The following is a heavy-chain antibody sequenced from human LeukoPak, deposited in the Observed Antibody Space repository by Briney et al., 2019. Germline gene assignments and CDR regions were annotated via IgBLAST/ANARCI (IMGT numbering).Heavy chain of an antibody. V-gene: IGHV1-2*02. CDR3: ARRRSSGWYPFDY. J-gene: IGHJ4*02. Sequence: GASVKVSCKASGYTFTGYYMHWVRQAPGQGLEWMGWINPNSGGTNYAQKFQGRVTMTRDTSISTAYMELSRLRSDDTAVYYCARRRSSGWYPFDYWGQGTLVTVSS. CDR1: GYTFTGYY. D-gene: IGHD6-19*01. CDR2: INPNSGGT.